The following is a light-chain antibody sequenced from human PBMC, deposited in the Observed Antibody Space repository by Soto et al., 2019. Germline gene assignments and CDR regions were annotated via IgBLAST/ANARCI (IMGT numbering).Light chain of an antibody. V-gene: IGKV3D-20*01. CDR2: DTS. CDR3: QQYGSSSWT. Sequence: ESVLTQAPRTLSLSPGERATLSCRASQSVSNNYLAWYQQKPGLAPRLILYDTSFRATGIPDRFSGSGTGTDFTLTISRLEPQDFAVYYCQQYGSSSWTFGQGTKVDI. CDR1: QSVSNNY. J-gene: IGKJ1*01.